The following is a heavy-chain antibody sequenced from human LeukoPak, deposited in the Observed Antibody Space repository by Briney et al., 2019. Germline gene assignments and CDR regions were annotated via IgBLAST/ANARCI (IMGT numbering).Heavy chain of an antibody. CDR3: ARLNSGSYYGDDY. Sequence: PSETLSLTCTVSGGSISSYYWSWIRQPPGKGLEWIGYIYTSGSTNYNPSLKSRVTISVDTSKNQFSLKLSSVTAADTAMYYCARLNSGSYYGDDYWGQGTLVTVSS. D-gene: IGHD1-26*01. CDR2: IYTSGST. J-gene: IGHJ4*02. CDR1: GGSISSYY. V-gene: IGHV4-4*09.